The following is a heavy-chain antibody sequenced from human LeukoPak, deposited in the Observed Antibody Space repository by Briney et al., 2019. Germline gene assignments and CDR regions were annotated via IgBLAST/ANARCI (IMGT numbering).Heavy chain of an antibody. D-gene: IGHD3-22*01. CDR3: AKDHRGGYSVAPFDI. CDR2: ISWNSGSI. V-gene: IGHV3-9*01. Sequence: AGGSLRLSCAASGLTFDDYAMHWVRQAPGKGLEWVSGISWNSGSIGYADSVKGRFTISRDNAKNSLYLQMNSLRAEDTALYYCAKDHRGGYSVAPFDIWGQGTMVTVSS. CDR1: GLTFDDYA. J-gene: IGHJ3*02.